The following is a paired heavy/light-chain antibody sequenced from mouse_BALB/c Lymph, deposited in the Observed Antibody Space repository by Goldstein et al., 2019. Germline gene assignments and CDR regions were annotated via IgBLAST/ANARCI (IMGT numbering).Light chain of an antibody. CDR3: SQSTHVPYT. CDR1: QSLVHSNGNTY. Sequence: DVVMTQTPLSLPVSLGDQASISCRSSQSLVHSNGNTYLHWYLQKPGQSPKLLIYKVSNRFSGVPDRFSGSGSGTDFTLKISRVEAEDLGVYFCSQSTHVPYTFGGGTKLEIK. V-gene: IGKV1-110*01. J-gene: IGKJ2*01. CDR2: KVS.
Heavy chain of an antibody. CDR1: GYTFTSYW. J-gene: IGHJ2*01. CDR3: ARELGGKDGYYLDY. D-gene: IGHD2-3*01. CDR2: INPSNGRT. V-gene: IGHV1S81*02. Sequence: QVQLQQPGAELVKPGASVKLSCKASGYTFTSYWMHWVKQRPGQGLEWIGEINPSNGRTNYNEKFKSKATLTVDKSSSTAYMQLSSLTSEDSAVYYCARELGGKDGYYLDYWGQGTTLTVSS.